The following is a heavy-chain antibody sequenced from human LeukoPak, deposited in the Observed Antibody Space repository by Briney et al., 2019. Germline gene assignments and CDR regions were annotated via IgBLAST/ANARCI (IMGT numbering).Heavy chain of an antibody. CDR3: ARGGWLRFGGDY. Sequence: ASVKVSCKASGGTFSSYAISWVGQAPGQGLEWMGRIIPILGIANYAQKFQGRVTITADKSTSTAYMELSSLRSEDTAVYYCARGGWLRFGGDYWGQGTLVTVSS. CDR2: IIPILGIA. V-gene: IGHV1-69*04. D-gene: IGHD5-12*01. CDR1: GGTFSSYA. J-gene: IGHJ4*02.